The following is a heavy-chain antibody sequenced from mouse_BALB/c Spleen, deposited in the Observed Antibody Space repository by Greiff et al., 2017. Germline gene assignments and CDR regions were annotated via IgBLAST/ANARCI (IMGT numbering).Heavy chain of an antibody. CDR3: ARSRTTAVYYFDY. J-gene: IGHJ2*01. Sequence: VQLKESGGGLVQPGGSRKLSCAASGFTFSSFGMHWVRQAPEKGLEWVAYISSGSSTIYYADTVKGRFTISRDNPKNTLFLQMTSLRSEDTAMYYCARSRTTAVYYFDYWGQGTTLTVSS. CDR1: GFTFSSFG. V-gene: IGHV5-17*02. D-gene: IGHD1-2*01. CDR2: ISSGSSTI.